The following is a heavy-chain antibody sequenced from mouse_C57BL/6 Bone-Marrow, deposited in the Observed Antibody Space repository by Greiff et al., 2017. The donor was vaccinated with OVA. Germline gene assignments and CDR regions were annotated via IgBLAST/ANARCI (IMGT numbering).Heavy chain of an antibody. Sequence: EVMLVESGPELVKPGASVKIPCKASGYTFTDYNMDWVKQSHGKSLEWIGDINPNNGGTIYNQKFKGKATLTVDKSSSTAYMELRSLTSEDTAVYYCARGSNYARAMDYWGQGTSVTVSS. V-gene: IGHV1-18*01. CDR1: GYTFTDYN. CDR3: ARGSNYARAMDY. D-gene: IGHD2-5*01. J-gene: IGHJ4*01. CDR2: INPNNGGT.